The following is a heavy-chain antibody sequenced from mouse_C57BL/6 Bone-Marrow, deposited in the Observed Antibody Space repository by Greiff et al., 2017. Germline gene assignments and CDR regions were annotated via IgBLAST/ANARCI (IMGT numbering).Heavy chain of an antibody. CDR1: GYTFTSYW. CDR3: AKVNWLHWYFDV. J-gene: IGHJ1*03. V-gene: IGHV1-53*01. CDR2: INPSNGGT. Sequence: QVHVKQPGTELVKPGASVKLSCKASGYTFTSYWMHWVKQRPGQGLEWIGNINPSNGGTNYNEKFKSKATLTVDQSSSTAYMQLSSLTSEDSAVYYCAKVNWLHWYFDVWGTGTTVTVSS. D-gene: IGHD4-1*02.